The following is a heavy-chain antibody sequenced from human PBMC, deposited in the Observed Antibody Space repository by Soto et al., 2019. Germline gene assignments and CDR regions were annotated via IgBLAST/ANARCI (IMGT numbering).Heavy chain of an antibody. V-gene: IGHV3-21*01. CDR3: ARDFRNYDFWSGYYDY. CDR1: GFTFRRYS. J-gene: IGHJ4*02. D-gene: IGHD3-3*01. Sequence: LRLSCAASGFTFRRYSINWVRQSPGTGLEWVSSISGSSSYIYYADSVKGRFTISRDNAKNSLYLQMNSLRAEDTAVYYCARDFRNYDFWSGYYDYWGQGTLVTVPQ. CDR2: ISGSSSYI.